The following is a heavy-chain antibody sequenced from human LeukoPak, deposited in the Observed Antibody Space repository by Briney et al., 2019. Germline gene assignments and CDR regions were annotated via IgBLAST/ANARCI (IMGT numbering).Heavy chain of an antibody. Sequence: PSETLSLTCTVSGGSISSYYWSWIRQPPGKGLEWIGYIYYSGSTYYNPSLKSRVTISVDTSKNQFSLKLSSVTAADTAVYYCARSNYYDSSGSIWYFDLWGRGTLVTVSS. J-gene: IGHJ2*01. V-gene: IGHV4-59*01. CDR1: GGSISSYY. CDR2: IYYSGST. D-gene: IGHD3-22*01. CDR3: ARSNYYDSSGSIWYFDL.